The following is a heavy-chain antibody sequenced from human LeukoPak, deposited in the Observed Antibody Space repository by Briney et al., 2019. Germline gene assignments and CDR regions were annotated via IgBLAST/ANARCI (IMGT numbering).Heavy chain of an antibody. V-gene: IGHV4-34*01. D-gene: IGHD6-19*01. CDR1: GGFFSGSY. CDR3: ARRRYSSGWYPYFVY. J-gene: IGHJ4*02. Sequence: ETSQTLSPTHPLYGGFFSGSYGSWIRHPPGKGMGWHGEINQSGSPNDNPSLKRRVTRSVDTSKNQCSLKLSSVTAADTAVYYCARRRYSSGWYPYFVYWGQGTLGTVSS. CDR2: INQSGSP.